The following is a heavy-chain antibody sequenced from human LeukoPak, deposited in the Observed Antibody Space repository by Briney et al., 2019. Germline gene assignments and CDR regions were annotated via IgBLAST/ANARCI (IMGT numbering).Heavy chain of an antibody. D-gene: IGHD2-15*01. CDR3: ASRGYCSGGSRPNYFDY. CDR1: GGTFSSYA. J-gene: IGHJ4*02. V-gene: IGHV1-69*13. Sequence: SVKVSCKASGGTFSSYAISRVRQAPGQGLEWMGGIIPIFGTANYAQKFQGRVTITADESTSTAYMELSSLRSEDTAVYYCASRGYCSGGSRPNYFDYWGQGTLVTVSS. CDR2: IIPIFGTA.